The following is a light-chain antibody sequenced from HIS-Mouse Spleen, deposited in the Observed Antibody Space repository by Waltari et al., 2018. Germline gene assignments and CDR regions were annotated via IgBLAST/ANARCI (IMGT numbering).Light chain of an antibody. Sequence: QSALTQPASVSGSPGQSLTISCTRTSRDVGGYHYVSWYQQHPGKAPQLMIYEVSNRPSGVSNRFSGSKSGNTASLTISGLQAEDEADYYCSSYTSSSTWVFGGGTKLTVL. CDR3: SSYTSSSTWV. CDR2: EVS. J-gene: IGLJ3*02. V-gene: IGLV2-14*01. CDR1: SRDVGGYHY.